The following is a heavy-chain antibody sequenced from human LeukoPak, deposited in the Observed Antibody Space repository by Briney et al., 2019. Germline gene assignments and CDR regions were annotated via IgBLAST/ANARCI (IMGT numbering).Heavy chain of an antibody. Sequence: GGSLRLSCAASGFTFGTYAMHWVRQAPGKGLEWVAVILSDGSIQNTAESVRGRFIISRDNSKNTLFLQMNRLRTEDTAVYYCARGAILGGYNLIDDWGQGTLVTVSS. CDR3: ARGAILGGYNLIDD. CDR2: ILSDGSIQ. J-gene: IGHJ4*02. CDR1: GFTFGTYA. D-gene: IGHD1-26*01. V-gene: IGHV3-30*04.